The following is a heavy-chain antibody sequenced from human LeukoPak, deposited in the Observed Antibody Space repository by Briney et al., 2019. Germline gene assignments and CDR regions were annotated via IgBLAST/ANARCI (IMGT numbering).Heavy chain of an antibody. CDR2: IYSGGST. CDR1: GFTVSSNY. J-gene: IGHJ4*02. CDR3: ARHYGSSWYKESRSGFDY. D-gene: IGHD6-13*01. Sequence: GGSLRLSCAASGFTVSSNYMSWVRQAPGKGLEWVSVIYSGGSTYYADSVKGRFTISRDNSKNTLYLQMNSLRAEDTAVYYCARHYGSSWYKESRSGFDYWGQGTLVTVSS. V-gene: IGHV3-53*01.